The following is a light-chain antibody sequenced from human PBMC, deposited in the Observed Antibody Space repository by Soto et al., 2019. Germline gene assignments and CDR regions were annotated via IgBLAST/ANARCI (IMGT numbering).Light chain of an antibody. J-gene: IGLJ1*01. CDR1: SSDVGSYNR. Sequence: QSVLTQPPSVSGSPGQAVTISCTGSSSDVGSYNRVSWYQHPPGTAPKLMLYEVNFRPSGVPDRFSGSKSGNTASLTISGLQAEDEADYYCSSYTSSSTHDFGTGTKVTVL. CDR3: SSYTSSSTHD. V-gene: IGLV2-18*02. CDR2: EVN.